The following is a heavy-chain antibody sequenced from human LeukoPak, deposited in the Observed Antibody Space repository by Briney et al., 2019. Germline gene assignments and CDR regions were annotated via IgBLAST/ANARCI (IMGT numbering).Heavy chain of an antibody. CDR3: ASPRVLVDVPDNWFDA. Sequence: PSQTLSLSCTVSGASVSSGTYYWDWIRQPAGKGLEWIGRIYRSGTTNYNPSLKSRVTISIDTSRNQFSLSLTSVTAADTAVYYCASPRVLVDVPDNWFDAWGQGTLVTVSS. V-gene: IGHV4-61*02. CDR1: GASVSSGTYY. J-gene: IGHJ5*02. D-gene: IGHD2-2*01. CDR2: IYRSGTT.